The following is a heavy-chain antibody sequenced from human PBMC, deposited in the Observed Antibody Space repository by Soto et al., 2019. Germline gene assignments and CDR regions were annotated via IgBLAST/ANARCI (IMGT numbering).Heavy chain of an antibody. CDR2: IIPIFGTA. Sequence: QVQLVQSGAEVKKPGSSVKVSCKASGGTFSSYAISWVRQAPGQGLEWMGGIIPIFGTANYAQKFQGRVTMTSDESPRTAYRELSSLTSEDTAVYYCARVGDYSHQQGYCYHGMDVWGQGTTVTVSS. CDR1: GGTFSSYA. D-gene: IGHD4-4*01. V-gene: IGHV1-69*05. J-gene: IGHJ6*02. CDR3: ARVGDYSHQQGYCYHGMDV.